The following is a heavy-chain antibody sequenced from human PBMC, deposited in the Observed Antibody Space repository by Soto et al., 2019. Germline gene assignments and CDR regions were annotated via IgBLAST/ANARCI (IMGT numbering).Heavy chain of an antibody. CDR1: GYTFTTYG. J-gene: IGHJ4*02. Sequence: QVQLVQSGAEVKKPGASVTVSCKVSGYTFTTYGITWVRQAPGQGLEWMGWISTSNGGTNYAQNFQGRVTMTTDTSTSTGYLELRSLRSDDTAVYYCARDVGNGFGYGYGYWGQGTLVTVSS. D-gene: IGHD5-18*01. CDR2: ISTSNGGT. CDR3: ARDVGNGFGYGYGY. V-gene: IGHV1-18*01.